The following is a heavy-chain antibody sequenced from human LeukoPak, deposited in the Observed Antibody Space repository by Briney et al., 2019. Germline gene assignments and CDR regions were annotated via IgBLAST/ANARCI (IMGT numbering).Heavy chain of an antibody. CDR3: ARDKVSVVAAIDS. J-gene: IGHJ4*02. V-gene: IGHV3-21*01. CDR1: GFIFSSFS. CDR2: ISSSSSYM. D-gene: IGHD2-15*01. Sequence: GGSLRLSCAASGFIFSSFSMNWVRQAPGKGLEWVSSISSSSSYMYYADSVKGRFTISRDNAKKSLYLQMSSLRAEDTAVYYCARDKVSVVAAIDSWGQGTLVTASS.